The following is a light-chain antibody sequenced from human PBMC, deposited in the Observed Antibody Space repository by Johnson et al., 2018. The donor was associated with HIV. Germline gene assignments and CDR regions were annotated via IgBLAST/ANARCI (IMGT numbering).Light chain of an antibody. CDR3: GTWDSRLSADV. V-gene: IGLV1-51*02. Sequence: QSVLTQPPSVSAAPGQKVTISCSGSSSNIGNNYVAWYQQLPGTAPKLLIYENNKRLSRIPDRFSGSKSGTSATLGITGLQTGDEADYYCGTWDSRLSADVFGTGTNVTVL. CDR2: ENN. CDR1: SSNIGNNY. J-gene: IGLJ1*01.